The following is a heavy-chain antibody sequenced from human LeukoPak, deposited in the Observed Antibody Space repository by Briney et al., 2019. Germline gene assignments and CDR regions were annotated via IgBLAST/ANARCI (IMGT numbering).Heavy chain of an antibody. Sequence: PGRSLRLSCAASGFTFSSYAMHWVRQAPGKGLEWVAVISYDGSNKYYADSVKGRFTISRDNSKNTLYLQMNRLRAEDTAVYYCAREATLEGAFDIWGQGTMVTVSS. CDR2: ISYDGSNK. V-gene: IGHV3-30*04. J-gene: IGHJ3*02. CDR3: AREATLEGAFDI. CDR1: GFTFSSYA.